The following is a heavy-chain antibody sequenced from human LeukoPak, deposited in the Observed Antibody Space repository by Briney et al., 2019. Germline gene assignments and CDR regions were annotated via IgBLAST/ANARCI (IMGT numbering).Heavy chain of an antibody. Sequence: ASVKVSCKASGYTFTSYYIHWVRQAPRQGLAWMGKINPSGGTTTNAQTFLGRLTMTRDTSTNTVYMELSSLRSEDTAVYYCARGGLGNYDILTGNYKYYYYMDVWGEGTTVTVSS. CDR2: INPSGGTT. CDR1: GYTFTSYY. J-gene: IGHJ6*03. CDR3: ARGGLGNYDILTGNYKYYYYMDV. D-gene: IGHD3-9*01. V-gene: IGHV1-46*01.